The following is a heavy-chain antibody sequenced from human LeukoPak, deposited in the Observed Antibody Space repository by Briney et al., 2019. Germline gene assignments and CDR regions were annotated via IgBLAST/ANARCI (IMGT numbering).Heavy chain of an antibody. CDR1: GYTFTSYY. D-gene: IGHD3-9*01. CDR2: INPSGGST. CDR3: AREYYDILTGRVSMDV. J-gene: IGHJ6*03. Sequence: ASVKVSCKASGYTFTSYYMHWVRQAPGQGLEWMGIINPSGGSTSYAQKFQGRVTMTRDMSTSTGYMELSSLRSEDTALYYCAREYYDILTGRVSMDVWGKGTTVTVSS. V-gene: IGHV1-46*01.